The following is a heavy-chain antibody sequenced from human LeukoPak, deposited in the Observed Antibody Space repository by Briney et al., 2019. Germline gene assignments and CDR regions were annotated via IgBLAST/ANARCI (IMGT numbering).Heavy chain of an antibody. D-gene: IGHD5-24*01. Sequence: SVKVSCKASGGTFSSYAISWVRQPPGQGLEWMGMIIPILGIANYAQKFQGRVTITADKSTSTAYMELNSLRSEDTAVYYCARARRDGYPTQNPFDYWGQGTLVTVSS. CDR3: ARARRDGYPTQNPFDY. V-gene: IGHV1-69*04. CDR1: GGTFSSYA. CDR2: IIPILGIA. J-gene: IGHJ4*02.